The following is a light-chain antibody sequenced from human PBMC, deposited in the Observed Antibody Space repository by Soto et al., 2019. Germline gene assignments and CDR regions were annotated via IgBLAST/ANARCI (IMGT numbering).Light chain of an antibody. V-gene: IGKV1-5*01. Sequence: DIQMTQSPSTLSASVGDRVTITCRAIQDINRWLAWYQQKPGKAPKILIYNADTLESGVPSRFSGSGYGTEFILTISSLQPDDFATYYCQQFSLYWAFGQGTKVDI. CDR2: NAD. J-gene: IGKJ1*01. CDR1: QDINRW. CDR3: QQFSLYWA.